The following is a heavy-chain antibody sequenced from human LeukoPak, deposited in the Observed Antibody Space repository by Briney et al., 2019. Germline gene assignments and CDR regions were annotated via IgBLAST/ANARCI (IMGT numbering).Heavy chain of an antibody. CDR2: ISYDGSNK. CDR3: AKDLWFGASRNYYYYYGMDV. Sequence: GGSLRLSCAASGFTFSSYGMHWVRQAPGKGLEWVAVISYDGSNKYYADSVKGRFTISRDNSKNTLYLQMNSLRAEDTAVYYCAKDLWFGASRNYYYYYGMDVWGQGTTVTVSS. D-gene: IGHD3-10*01. J-gene: IGHJ6*02. V-gene: IGHV3-30*18. CDR1: GFTFSSYG.